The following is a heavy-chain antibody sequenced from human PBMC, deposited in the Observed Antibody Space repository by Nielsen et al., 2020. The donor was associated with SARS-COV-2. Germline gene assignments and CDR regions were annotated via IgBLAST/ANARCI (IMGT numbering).Heavy chain of an antibody. D-gene: IGHD2-2*01. J-gene: IGHJ4*02. CDR3: TTTDIVVVPAAAPPDY. CDR1: SFTSYW. Sequence: SFTSYWIGWIRQPPGKGLEWIGSIYYSGSTYYNPSLKSRVTISVDTSKNQFSLKLSSVTAADTAVYYCTTTDIVVVPAAAPPDYWGQGTLVTVSS. V-gene: IGHV4-39*01. CDR2: IYYSGST.